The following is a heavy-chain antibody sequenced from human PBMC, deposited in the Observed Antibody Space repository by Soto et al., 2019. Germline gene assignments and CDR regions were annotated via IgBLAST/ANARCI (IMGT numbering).Heavy chain of an antibody. J-gene: IGHJ3*02. V-gene: IGHV4-59*01. D-gene: IGHD4-17*01. Sequence: SETLSLTCTVSGGSISSYYWSWIRQPPGKGLEWIGYIYYSGSTNYNPSLKSRVTISVDTSKNQFSLKLSSVTAADTAVYYCARTRNYGDSRLGAFAIWGQGTMVTVSS. CDR3: ARTRNYGDSRLGAFAI. CDR1: GGSISSYY. CDR2: IYYSGST.